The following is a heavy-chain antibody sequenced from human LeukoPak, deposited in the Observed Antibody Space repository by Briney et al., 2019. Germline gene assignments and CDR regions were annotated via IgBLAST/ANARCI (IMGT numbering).Heavy chain of an antibody. Sequence: GGSRKISCKGSGYSFTSYWIGWVRQMPGKGLEWMGIIYPGDSDTRYSPSFQGQVTISADKSISTAYLQWSSLKASDTAMYYCARPDRWSDYYMDVWGKGTTVTVSS. CDR1: GYSFTSYW. CDR2: IYPGDSDT. J-gene: IGHJ6*03. D-gene: IGHD4-23*01. V-gene: IGHV5-51*01. CDR3: ARPDRWSDYYMDV.